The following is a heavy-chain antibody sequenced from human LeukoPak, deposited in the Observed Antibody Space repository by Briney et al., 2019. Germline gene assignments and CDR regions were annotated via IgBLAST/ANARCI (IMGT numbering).Heavy chain of an antibody. CDR1: GLTFGDYA. J-gene: IGHJ6*03. CDR3: TTVTTGYYYYYMDV. V-gene: IGHV3-49*04. Sequence: GGSLRLTCTASGLTFGDYALSWVRQAPGKGLEWVAFIRSEAYGGTTGHAASVQGRFTISRDDSKSMAYLQMNSLKTEDTAVYYCTTVTTGYYYYYMDVWGKGTTVTVSS. D-gene: IGHD4-17*01. CDR2: IRSEAYGGTT.